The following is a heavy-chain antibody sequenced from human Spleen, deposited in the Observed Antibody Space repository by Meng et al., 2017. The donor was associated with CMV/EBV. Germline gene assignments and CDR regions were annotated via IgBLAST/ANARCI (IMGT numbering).Heavy chain of an antibody. D-gene: IGHD3-22*01. CDR1: GGTFSSYA. Sequence: SVKVSCKASGGTFSSYAISWVRQAPGQGLEWMGGIIPIFGTANYAQKFQGRVTITTDESTSTAYMELSSLRSEDTAVYYCARTMIVDGPYYYYYGMDVWGQGTTVTVSS. CDR2: IIPIFGTA. J-gene: IGHJ6*02. V-gene: IGHV1-69*05. CDR3: ARTMIVDGPYYYYYGMDV.